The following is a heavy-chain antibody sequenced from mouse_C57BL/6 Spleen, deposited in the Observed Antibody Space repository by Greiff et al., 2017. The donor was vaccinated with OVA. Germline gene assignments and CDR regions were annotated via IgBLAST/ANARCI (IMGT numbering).Heavy chain of an antibody. CDR2: ISYDGSN. CDR3: ARGDNSWFAY. CDR1: GYSITSGYY. Sequence: EVQLVESGPGLVKPSQSLSLTCSVTGYSITSGYYWNWIRQFPGNKLEWMGYISYDGSNNYNPSLKNRISITRDTSKNQFFLKLNSVTTEDTATYYCARGDNSWFAYWGQGTLVTVSA. J-gene: IGHJ3*01. D-gene: IGHD1-3*01. V-gene: IGHV3-6*01.